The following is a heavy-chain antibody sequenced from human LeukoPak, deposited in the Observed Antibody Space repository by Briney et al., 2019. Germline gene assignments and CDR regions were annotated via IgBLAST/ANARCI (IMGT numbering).Heavy chain of an antibody. Sequence: ASVTVSCKTSGYTFTTYAISWVRQAPGQGLEWMGWISAYNGNTNYAQKLQGRVTMTTDTSTSTAYMELRSLRSDDTAVYYCARVWVYDSGDYWGQGTLVTVSS. J-gene: IGHJ4*02. D-gene: IGHD3-22*01. CDR1: GYTFTTYA. V-gene: IGHV1-18*01. CDR3: ARVWVYDSGDY. CDR2: ISAYNGNT.